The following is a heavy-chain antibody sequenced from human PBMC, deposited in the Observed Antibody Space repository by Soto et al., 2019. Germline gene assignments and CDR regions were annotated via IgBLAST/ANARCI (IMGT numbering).Heavy chain of an antibody. D-gene: IGHD2-2*01. CDR1: GGSISSSTYY. Sequence: QSQLQESGPGLVKPSETLSLTCTVSGGSISSSTYYWGWIRQPPGKGLEWIASISYSGNTFYNPSLKILVPISVDASNNQFSLKLFSVTAADTAVYYCTRRKREENCSMNSCYVTHWGQGTLVTVSS. J-gene: IGHJ4*02. V-gene: IGHV4-39*01. CDR2: ISYSGNT. CDR3: TRRKREENCSMNSCYVTH.